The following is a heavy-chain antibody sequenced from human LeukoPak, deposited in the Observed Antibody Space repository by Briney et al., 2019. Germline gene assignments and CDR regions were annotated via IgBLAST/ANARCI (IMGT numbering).Heavy chain of an antibody. V-gene: IGHV4-59*01. D-gene: IGHD3-10*01. CDR1: GGSISSYF. Sequence: SETLSLTCTVSGGSISSYFWSWIRQPPGKGLEWIGYIYYSGSTNYNPSLKSRVTISVDTSKNQFSLKLSSVAAADTAVYYCARFPGSGSYYSGVDYWGQGTLVTVSS. J-gene: IGHJ4*02. CDR2: IYYSGST. CDR3: ARFPGSGSYYSGVDY.